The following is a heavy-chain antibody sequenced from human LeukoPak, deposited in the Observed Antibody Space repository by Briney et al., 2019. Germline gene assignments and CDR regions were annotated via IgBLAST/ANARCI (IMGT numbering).Heavy chain of an antibody. CDR3: AKDRRYCSGGSCLFYYYGMDV. V-gene: IGHV3-30*18. CDR1: GFTFSSYG. Sequence: GRSLRLSCAASGFTFSSYGMYWVRQAPGKGLEWVAVISYDGSNKYYADSVKGRFTISRDNSKNTLYLQMNSLRAEDTAVDYCAKDRRYCSGGSCLFYYYGMDVWGQGTTVTVSS. J-gene: IGHJ6*02. CDR2: ISYDGSNK. D-gene: IGHD2-15*01.